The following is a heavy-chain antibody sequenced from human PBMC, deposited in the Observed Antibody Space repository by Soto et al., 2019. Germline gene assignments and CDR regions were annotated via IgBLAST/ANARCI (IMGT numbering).Heavy chain of an antibody. J-gene: IGHJ4*02. Sequence: SETLSLTCTVSGCSISSYYWSWIRQPPGKGLEWIGYIYYSGSTNYNPSLKSRVTISVDTYKNQFSLKLSSVTAADSAVYYCARRWGRTFDYWGQGTLVTVSS. D-gene: IGHD7-27*01. CDR1: GCSISSYY. CDR3: ARRWGRTFDY. V-gene: IGHV4-59*08. CDR2: IYYSGST.